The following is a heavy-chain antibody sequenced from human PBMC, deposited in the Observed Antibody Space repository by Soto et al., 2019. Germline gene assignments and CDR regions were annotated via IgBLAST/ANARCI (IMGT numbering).Heavy chain of an antibody. J-gene: IGHJ3*01. D-gene: IGHD3-22*01. CDR3: AKDRLMPTMVVVGALDF. V-gene: IGHV3-23*01. Sequence: QPGGSLRLSCAASGFSFSNHSMTWVRQAPGKGLEWVSNISGSGSTTHYADSVKGRFTISRDNSKNTLYLQMNSVRAEDTAVYYFAKDRLMPTMVVVGALDFWGLGTMVTVSS. CDR1: GFSFSNHS. CDR2: ISGSGSTT.